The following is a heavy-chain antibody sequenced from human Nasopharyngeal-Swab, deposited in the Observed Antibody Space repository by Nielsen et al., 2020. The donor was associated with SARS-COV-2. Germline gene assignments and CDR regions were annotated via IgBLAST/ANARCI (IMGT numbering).Heavy chain of an antibody. CDR1: GFTFSSYS. Sequence: GESLKISCAASGFTFSSYSMNWVRQAPGKGLEWVSYISSSSSTIYYADSVKGRFTISRDNAKNSLYLQMNSLRAKDTAVYYCAAGRYYDFWSGYSDYWGQGTLVTVSS. CDR2: ISSSSSTI. D-gene: IGHD3-3*01. J-gene: IGHJ4*02. V-gene: IGHV3-48*04. CDR3: AAGRYYDFWSGYSDY.